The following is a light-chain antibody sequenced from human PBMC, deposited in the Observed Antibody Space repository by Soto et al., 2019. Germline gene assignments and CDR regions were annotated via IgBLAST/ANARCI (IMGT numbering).Light chain of an antibody. V-gene: IGLV2-14*01. Sequence: QSALTQPASVSGSPGQSITISCTGTSSDVGGYNYVSWYQQHPGKAPKLMIYDVSTRPSGVSTRFSGSKSGNTASLTISGLQAEAEADYYCSSYTSSSPYVFGTGTKLTVL. CDR3: SSYTSSSPYV. J-gene: IGLJ1*01. CDR1: SSDVGGYNY. CDR2: DVS.